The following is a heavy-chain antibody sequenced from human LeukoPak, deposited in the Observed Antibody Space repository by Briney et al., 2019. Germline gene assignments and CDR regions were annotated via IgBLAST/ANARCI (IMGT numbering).Heavy chain of an antibody. Sequence: PGWSLRLSCAASEFTVSSNYVNWVRQAPGKGLEWVSVIYSGGSTYYADSVKGRFTISRDNSKNTLYLQMNSLRAEDTAVYYCAGGARRQQPFDYWGQGTLVTVSS. D-gene: IGHD6-13*01. CDR3: AGGARRQQPFDY. J-gene: IGHJ4*02. CDR2: IYSGGST. CDR1: EFTVSSNY. V-gene: IGHV3-66*01.